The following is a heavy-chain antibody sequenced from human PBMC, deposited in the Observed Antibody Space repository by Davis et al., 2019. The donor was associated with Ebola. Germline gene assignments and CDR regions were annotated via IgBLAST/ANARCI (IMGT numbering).Heavy chain of an antibody. CDR1: GFTFSTYS. J-gene: IGHJ4*02. Sequence: ESPNTPCAAPGFTFSTYSMNSVRQPPGKGLERSGHIYYSGSTYYNPSLKSRVTISVDTSKNQFSLKLSSVTAADTAVYYCASLSGGYSVFDYWGQGTLVTVSS. D-gene: IGHD5/OR15-5a*01. CDR2: IYYSGST. V-gene: IGHV4-59*06. CDR3: ASLSGGYSVFDY.